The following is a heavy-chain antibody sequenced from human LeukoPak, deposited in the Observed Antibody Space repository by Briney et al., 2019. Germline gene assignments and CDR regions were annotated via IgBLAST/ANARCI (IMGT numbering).Heavy chain of an antibody. J-gene: IGHJ6*03. V-gene: IGHV4-61*05. D-gene: IGHD6-13*01. CDR3: ARASSSSWYPLYYYMDV. CDR1: GVSISSSNSY. Sequence: PSETLSLTCTVSGVSISSSNSYWGWIRQPPGKGLEWIGYIYYSGSTNYNPSLKSRVTISVDTSKNQFSLKLSSVTAADTAVYYCARASSSSWYPLYYYMDVWGKGTTVTVSS. CDR2: IYYSGST.